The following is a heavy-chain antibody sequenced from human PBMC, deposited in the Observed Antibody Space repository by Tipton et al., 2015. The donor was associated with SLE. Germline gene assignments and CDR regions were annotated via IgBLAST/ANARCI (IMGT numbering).Heavy chain of an antibody. CDR2: IIPIFGTA. CDR3: ARGMRLYYYGMDV. Sequence: QSGAEVKKPGASVKVSCKASGYTFTSYYMHWVRQAPGQGLEWMGGIIPIFGTANYAQKFQGRVTITTDESTSTAYMELSSLRSEDTAVYYCARGMRLYYYGMDVWGQGTTVTVSS. V-gene: IGHV1-69*05. J-gene: IGHJ6*02. CDR1: GYTFTSYY. D-gene: IGHD3-10*01.